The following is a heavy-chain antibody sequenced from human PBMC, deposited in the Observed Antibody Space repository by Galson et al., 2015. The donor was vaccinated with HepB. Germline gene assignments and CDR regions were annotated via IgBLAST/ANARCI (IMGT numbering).Heavy chain of an antibody. CDR1: GYTFTSYA. CDR2: INAGNGNT. V-gene: IGHV1-3*01. D-gene: IGHD6-19*01. J-gene: IGHJ4*02. Sequence: SVKVSCKASGYTFTSYAMHWVRQAPGQRLEWMGWINAGNGNTKYSQKFQGRVTITRDTSASTAYMELSSLRSEDTAVYYCARGAWEAVAGWDWGQGTLVTVSS. CDR3: ARGAWEAVAGWD.